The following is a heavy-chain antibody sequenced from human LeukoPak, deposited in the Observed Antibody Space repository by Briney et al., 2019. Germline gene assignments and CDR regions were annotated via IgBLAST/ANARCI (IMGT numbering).Heavy chain of an antibody. D-gene: IGHD2-8*01. Sequence: PSETLSLTCTVSGGSISSYYWSWIRQPPGKGLEWNGYIYYSGSTNYNPSLKSRVTISVDTSKNQFSLKLSSVTAADTAVYYCARGHPLYAIVLDYWGQGTLVTVSS. V-gene: IGHV4-59*01. CDR3: ARGHPLYAIVLDY. CDR1: GGSISSYY. J-gene: IGHJ4*02. CDR2: IYYSGST.